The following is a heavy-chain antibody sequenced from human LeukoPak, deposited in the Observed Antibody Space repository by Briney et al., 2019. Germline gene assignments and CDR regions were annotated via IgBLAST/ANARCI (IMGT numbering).Heavy chain of an antibody. J-gene: IGHJ4*02. D-gene: IGHD6-19*01. CDR3: AKGSSGWPYYFDY. CDR1: GFTFSSSI. V-gene: IGHV3-23*01. Sequence: PGGSLRLSCAAPGFTFSSSIMIWVRQAPGKGLEWVSSIDSSAANTYYEDPVKGRFSISRDNYKNTLFLQMNSLRAEDTAVYYCAKGSSGWPYYFDYWGQGTLVTVSS. CDR2: IDSSAANT.